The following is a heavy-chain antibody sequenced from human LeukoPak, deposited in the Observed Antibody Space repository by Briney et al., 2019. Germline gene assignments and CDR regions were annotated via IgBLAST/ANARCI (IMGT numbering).Heavy chain of an antibody. V-gene: IGHV4-30-2*01. CDR1: GGSISSGGYY. J-gene: IGHJ1*01. CDR2: IYHSGST. CDR3: ASDDYDFWSGPTAFQH. Sequence: SETLSLTCTVSGGSISSGGYYWSWIRQPPGKGLEWIGYIYHSGSTYYNPSLKSRVTISVDRSKNQFSLKLSSVTAADTAVYYCASDDYDFWSGPTAFQHWGQGTLVTVSS. D-gene: IGHD3-3*01.